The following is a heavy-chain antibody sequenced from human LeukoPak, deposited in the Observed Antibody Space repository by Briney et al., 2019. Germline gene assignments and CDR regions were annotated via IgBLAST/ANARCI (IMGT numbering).Heavy chain of an antibody. V-gene: IGHV3-48*03. CDR3: ARYSSGWYISDD. CDR1: GFTFSSFA. J-gene: IGHJ4*02. CDR2: ISSSGSTI. D-gene: IGHD6-19*01. Sequence: GGSLRLSCAASGFTFSSFAMNWVRQAPGKGLEWLSYISSSGSTIYYAESVKGRFTISGDNAKNSLFLQMNSLRAEDTAVYYCARYSSGWYISDDWGQGTLVTVSS.